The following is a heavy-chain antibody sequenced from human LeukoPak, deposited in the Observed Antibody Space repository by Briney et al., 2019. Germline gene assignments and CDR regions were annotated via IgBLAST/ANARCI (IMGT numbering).Heavy chain of an antibody. CDR1: GFTFSSHS. J-gene: IGHJ6*02. CDR3: ARDWTYSGYDGMDV. V-gene: IGHV3-21*01. CDR2: ISHSGSYR. D-gene: IGHD5-12*01. Sequence: TGGSLRLSCAASGFTFSSHSMNWVRQAPGKGLEWVSSISHSGSYRFHADSVKGRFTISRDNAKNSLYLQMNSLRAEDTAVYYCARDWTYSGYDGMDVWGQGTTVTVSS.